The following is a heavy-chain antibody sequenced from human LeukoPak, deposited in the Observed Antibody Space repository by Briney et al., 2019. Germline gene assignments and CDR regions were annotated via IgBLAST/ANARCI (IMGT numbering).Heavy chain of an antibody. CDR2: IYHSGST. CDR3: ARGIVADRQAFFDI. CDR1: GGSISSGGYD. Sequence: TPSQTLSLTCTVSGGSISSGGYDWGWIRQPPGKGLEWIGYIYHSGSTYYNPSLKSRIAISVARSKNQFSLKLSSVTAADTAVYYCARGIVADRQAFFDIWGQGTMVTVSS. D-gene: IGHD2-15*01. V-gene: IGHV4-30-2*01. J-gene: IGHJ3*02.